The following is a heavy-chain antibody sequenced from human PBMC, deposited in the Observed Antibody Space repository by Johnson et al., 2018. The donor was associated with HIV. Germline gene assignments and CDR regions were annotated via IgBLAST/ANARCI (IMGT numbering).Heavy chain of an antibody. Sequence: VQPVESGGGLVKPGGSLRLSCASSGFTVSSNYISWVRQAPGKGLEWVPVICSGGSTYYADSVNGRFTISSDNSKNTLHLQMTSLRAEDTAMYYCAKWWFRELLPNAFDRWGQGTMVTVSS. J-gene: IGHJ3*01. D-gene: IGHD3-10*01. CDR1: GFTVSSNY. CDR2: ICSGGST. CDR3: AKWWFRELLPNAFDR. V-gene: IGHV3-66*02.